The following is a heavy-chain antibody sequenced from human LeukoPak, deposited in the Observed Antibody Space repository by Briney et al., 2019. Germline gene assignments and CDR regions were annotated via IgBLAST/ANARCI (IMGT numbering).Heavy chain of an antibody. Sequence: GRSLRLSCAASGFTFSSYAMHWVRQAPGKGLEWVAVISYDGSNKYYADSVKGRFTISRDNSKNTLYLQMNSLRAEDTAVYYCARGYSYGFLEKPFDYWGQGTLVTVSS. V-gene: IGHV3-30-3*01. CDR2: ISYDGSNK. CDR3: ARGYSYGFLEKPFDY. D-gene: IGHD5-18*01. CDR1: GFTFSSYA. J-gene: IGHJ4*02.